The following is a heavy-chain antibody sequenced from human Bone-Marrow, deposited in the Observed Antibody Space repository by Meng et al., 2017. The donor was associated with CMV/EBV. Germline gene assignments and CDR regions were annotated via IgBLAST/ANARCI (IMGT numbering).Heavy chain of an antibody. Sequence: SVKVSCKASGGTFSSYAISWVRQAPGQGLEWMGGIIPILGIANYARKFQGRVTITADESTSTAYMELSSLRSEDTAVYYCARVIWSIHYYYYYGMDVWGQGTTVTVSS. CDR2: IIPILGIA. J-gene: IGHJ6*02. D-gene: IGHD3-3*01. V-gene: IGHV1-69*10. CDR3: ARVIWSIHYYYYYGMDV. CDR1: GGTFSSYA.